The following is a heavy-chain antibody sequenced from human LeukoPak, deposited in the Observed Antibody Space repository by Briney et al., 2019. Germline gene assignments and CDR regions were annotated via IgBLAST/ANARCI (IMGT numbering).Heavy chain of an antibody. CDR1: GGSISSYY. J-gene: IGHJ3*01. Sequence: SETLSLTCTVSGGSISSYYWSWIRQPPGKGLEWIGYIYYSGSTNYNPSLKSRVTISVDKSKNQFSLKLSSVTAADTAVYYCARHGSGGTRKAFDVWGQGTMVTVSS. D-gene: IGHD2-15*01. V-gene: IGHV4-59*08. CDR3: ARHGSGGTRKAFDV. CDR2: IYYSGST.